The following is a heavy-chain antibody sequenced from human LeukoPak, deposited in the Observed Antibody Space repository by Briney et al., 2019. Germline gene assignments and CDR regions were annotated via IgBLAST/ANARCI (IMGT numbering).Heavy chain of an antibody. CDR2: IIPIFGTA. D-gene: IGHD3-3*01. V-gene: IGHV1-69*13. J-gene: IGHJ4*02. CDR3: ARDPIPETIFGVVIIPYYFDY. Sequence: GASVKVSCKASGGTFSSYAISWVRQAPGQGLEWIGGIIPIFGTANYAQKFQGRVTITADESTSTAYMELSSLRSEDTAVYYCARDPIPETIFGVVIIPYYFDYWGQGTLVTVSS. CDR1: GGTFSSYA.